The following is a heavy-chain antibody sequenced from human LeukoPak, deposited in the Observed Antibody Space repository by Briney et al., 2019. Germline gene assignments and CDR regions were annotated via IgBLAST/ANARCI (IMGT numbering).Heavy chain of an antibody. CDR2: ISSSSSYI. Sequence: PGGSLRLSCAASGFTFSSYSMNWVCQAPGKGLEWVSSISSSSSYIYYADSVKGRFTISRDNAKNSLYLQMNSLRAEDTAVYYCASVGGWPIYYWGQGTLVTVSS. J-gene: IGHJ4*02. CDR1: GFTFSSYS. CDR3: ASVGGWPIYY. D-gene: IGHD6-19*01. V-gene: IGHV3-21*01.